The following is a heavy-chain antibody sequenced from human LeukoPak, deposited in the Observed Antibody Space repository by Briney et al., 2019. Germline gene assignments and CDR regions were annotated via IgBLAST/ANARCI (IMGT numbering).Heavy chain of an antibody. V-gene: IGHV3-23*01. CDR1: GFTFSTYA. CDR3: AKSPVSSCRGSFCYPFDY. CDR2: ISGSDDGT. Sequence: GGSLRLSCAASGFTFSTYAMSWVRQIPGKGLEWVSAISGSDDGTYYADSVKGRFTISRDNSRNTLYLQMNTLRAEDTAVYFCAKSPVSSCRGSFCYPFDYWGQGNLVTASS. J-gene: IGHJ4*02. D-gene: IGHD2-15*01.